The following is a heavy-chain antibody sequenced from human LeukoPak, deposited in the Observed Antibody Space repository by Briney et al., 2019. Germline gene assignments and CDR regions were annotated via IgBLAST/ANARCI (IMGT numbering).Heavy chain of an antibody. D-gene: IGHD1-26*01. J-gene: IGHJ6*03. V-gene: IGHV1-2*02. Sequence: ASVKVSCKASGYTFTGYYIHWVGQAPGQGLEWLGWINPNSGATRYVQTFQGRVILTTDTSIGTAYMELSSLTPDDTAVYYCARLELRRNYYYSYYMDVWGKGTTVTVFS. CDR3: ARLELRRNYYYSYYMDV. CDR1: GYTFTGYY. CDR2: INPNSGAT.